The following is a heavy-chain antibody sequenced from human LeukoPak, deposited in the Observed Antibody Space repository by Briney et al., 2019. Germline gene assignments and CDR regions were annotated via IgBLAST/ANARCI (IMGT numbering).Heavy chain of an antibody. CDR2: ISYDARYE. Sequence: GGSLTLSCADSGFTLSTYAMHWVRQAPGKGLEWLAVISYDARYEYYADSVKGGLTISRGSSEKTLGLQMYGLRVGDAAVYFCASCWTSSGHSVRWFDPWGQGTLVTVSS. J-gene: IGHJ5*02. D-gene: IGHD3-22*01. CDR1: GFTLSTYA. V-gene: IGHV3-30*04. CDR3: ASCWTSSGHSVRWFDP.